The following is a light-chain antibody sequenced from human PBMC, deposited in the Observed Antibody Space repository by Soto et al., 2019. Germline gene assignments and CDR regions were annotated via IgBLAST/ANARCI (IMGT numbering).Light chain of an antibody. V-gene: IGKV1-5*01. CDR1: QSVSWW. J-gene: IGKJ1*01. Sequence: DIQMTQSPSTLSASVGDRVTITCRASQSVSWWLAWYQQKPGKAPKLLIYGASSLESGVPSRFSGSGSGTTFTLTISSLQSDDFATYYCLQYNGYYRTFGQGTKLDIK. CDR2: GAS. CDR3: LQYNGYYRT.